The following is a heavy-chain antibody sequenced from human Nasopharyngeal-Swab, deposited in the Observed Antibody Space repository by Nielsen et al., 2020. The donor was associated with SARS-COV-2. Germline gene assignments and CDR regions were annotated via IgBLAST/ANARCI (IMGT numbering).Heavy chain of an antibody. V-gene: IGHV3-23*01. CDR1: GLGFSAFA. CDR2: AGGNDGST. J-gene: IGHJ5*02. CDR3: ARDWAHYYGSGALLLWWFDP. D-gene: IGHD3-10*01. Sequence: GESLKISCAASGLGFSAFAMSWVRQAPGKGLEWVSAAGGNDGSTFYADSVRGRFTISRDNSKNTLYLQMNSLRAEDTAVYYCARDWAHYYGSGALLLWWFDPWGQGTLVTVSS.